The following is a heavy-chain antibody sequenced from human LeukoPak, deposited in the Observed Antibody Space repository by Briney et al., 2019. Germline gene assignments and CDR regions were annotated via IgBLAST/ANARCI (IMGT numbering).Heavy chain of an antibody. Sequence: GGSPRLSCAASGFTFISYWIHWVRQAPGKGLVWVSRINSDGSSTSYADSVKGRFTISRDNAKNTLYLQMNSLRAEDTAVYYCARGGPYSSSWLDYWGQGTLVTVSS. CDR1: GFTFISYW. D-gene: IGHD6-13*01. CDR2: INSDGSST. V-gene: IGHV3-74*01. CDR3: ARGGPYSSSWLDY. J-gene: IGHJ4*02.